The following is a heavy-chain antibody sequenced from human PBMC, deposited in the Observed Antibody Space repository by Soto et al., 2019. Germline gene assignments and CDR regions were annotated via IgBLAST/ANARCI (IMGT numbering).Heavy chain of an antibody. D-gene: IGHD6-6*01. CDR2: IIPIFGTA. CDR3: ARAEYSSSGTIYWYFDL. Sequence: QVQLVQSGAEVKKPGSSVKVSCKASGGTFSSYAISWVRQAPGQGLEWMGGIIPIFGTANYAQKCQGRVTITADESTSTAYMELSSLRSEDTAVYYCARAEYSSSGTIYWYFDLWGRGTLVTVSS. CDR1: GGTFSSYA. J-gene: IGHJ2*01. V-gene: IGHV1-69*01.